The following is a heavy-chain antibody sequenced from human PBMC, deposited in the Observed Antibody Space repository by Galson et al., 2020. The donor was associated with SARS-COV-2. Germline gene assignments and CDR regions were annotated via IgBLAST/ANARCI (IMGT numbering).Heavy chain of an antibody. J-gene: IGHJ6*02. CDR2: FDPEDGET. Sequence: ASVNVSCKVSGYTLTELSMHWVRQAPGKGLEWMGGFDPEDGETIYAQKFQGRVTMTEDTSTDTAYMELSSLRSEDTAVYYCATSPAVAGTSRWVGYYYYGMDVWGQGTTVTVSS. CDR1: GYTLTELS. V-gene: IGHV1-24*01. D-gene: IGHD6-19*01. CDR3: ATSPAVAGTSRWVGYYYYGMDV.